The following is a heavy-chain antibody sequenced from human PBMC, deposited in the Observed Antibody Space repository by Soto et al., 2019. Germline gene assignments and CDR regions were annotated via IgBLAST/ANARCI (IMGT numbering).Heavy chain of an antibody. D-gene: IGHD3-16*01. J-gene: IGHJ4*02. CDR2: ISSGGTTT. V-gene: IGHV3-48*03. CDR3: ARSRGWGDTNDY. CDR1: GFVFVSYD. Sequence: GGALRLSCAASGFVFVSYDLIWVRQAPGKGLEWISYISSGGTTTSYADSVKGRFTISRDNAKNSLYLQMNSLRSEDTAVYYCARSRGWGDTNDYWGQATLVTVSS.